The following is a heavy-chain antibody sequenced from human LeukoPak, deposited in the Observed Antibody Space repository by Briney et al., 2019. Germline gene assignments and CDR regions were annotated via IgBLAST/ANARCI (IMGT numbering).Heavy chain of an antibody. Sequence: ASVKVSCKASGYTFSSYGISWVRQVPGQGLEWMGWISGYNGNTNYAQNLQGRVTMTTDTSTSTAYVELRSLRSDDTAVYYCARGPYCNGGTCYSQYFDYWGQGTLVTVSS. CDR2: ISGYNGNT. CDR3: ARGPYCNGGTCYSQYFDY. J-gene: IGHJ4*02. CDR1: GYTFSSYG. D-gene: IGHD2-15*01. V-gene: IGHV1-18*01.